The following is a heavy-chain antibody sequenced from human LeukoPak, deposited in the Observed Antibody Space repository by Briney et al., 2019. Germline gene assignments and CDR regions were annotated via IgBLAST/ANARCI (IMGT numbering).Heavy chain of an antibody. D-gene: IGHD6-19*01. CDR1: GGSISSYY. CDR3: ARHAYGSGWYYFDY. Sequence: SETLSLTCTVSGGSISSYYWSWIRQPAGKGLEWIGRIYTSGSTNYNPSLKSRVTMSVDTSKNQFSLKLSSVTAADTAVYYCARHAYGSGWYYFDYWGQGTLVTVSS. V-gene: IGHV4-4*07. J-gene: IGHJ4*02. CDR2: IYTSGST.